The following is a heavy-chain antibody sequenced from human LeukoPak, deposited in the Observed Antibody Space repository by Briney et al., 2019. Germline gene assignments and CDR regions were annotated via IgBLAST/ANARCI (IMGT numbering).Heavy chain of an antibody. V-gene: IGHV3-30*04. CDR2: ISYDGSNK. Sequence: GRSLRLSCAASGFTFSSYAMHWVRQAPGKGLEWVAVISYDGSNKYYADSVKGRFTISRDNSKNTLYLQMNSLRAEDTAVYYCARGSALYSYGSVWGQGTLVTVSS. CDR1: GFTFSSYA. D-gene: IGHD5-18*01. J-gene: IGHJ4*02. CDR3: ARGSALYSYGSV.